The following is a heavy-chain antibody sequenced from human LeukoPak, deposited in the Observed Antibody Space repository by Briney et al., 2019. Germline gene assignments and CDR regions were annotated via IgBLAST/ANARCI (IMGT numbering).Heavy chain of an antibody. CDR1: GASISSYY. V-gene: IGHV4-59*01. J-gene: IGHJ4*02. D-gene: IGHD3/OR15-3a*01. CDR3: ARVDIGAGYLT. CDR2: IFYTGSS. Sequence: SETLSLTCTVSGASISSYYWSWIRQPPGQGLEWIGHIFYTGSSNYQPSLKSRVTISLSRPNNQFSLRLTSVTAADTAVYYCARVDIGAGYLTWGQGTLVTVSS.